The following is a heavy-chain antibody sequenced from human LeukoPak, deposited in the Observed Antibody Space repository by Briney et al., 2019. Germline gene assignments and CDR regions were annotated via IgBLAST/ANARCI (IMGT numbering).Heavy chain of an antibody. CDR3: ASRIGRYLYYFGMDV. D-gene: IGHD1-26*01. J-gene: IGHJ6*02. CDR1: GGPFSHYY. CDR2: INENGNT. Sequence: SETLSLTCAVAGGPFSHYYWTWIRQPPGKGLEWPGEINENGNTNYDPSLKSRVTISVDTSRNHFSLNLTSVTAADTAVYYCASRIGRYLYYFGMDVWGQGTTVTVSS. V-gene: IGHV4-34*01.